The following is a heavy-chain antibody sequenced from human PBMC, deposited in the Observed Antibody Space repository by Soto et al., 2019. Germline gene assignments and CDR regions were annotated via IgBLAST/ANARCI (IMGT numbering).Heavy chain of an antibody. CDR3: ARHTQLSYQNHFDY. V-gene: IGHV5-10-1*01. CDR1: GYSFTSYW. Sequence: GESLKISCKGSGYSFTSYWISWVRQMPGKGLEWMGRIDPSDSYTNYSPSFQGHVTISADKSISTTYLQWSSLKASDTAMYYCARHTQLSYQNHFDYWGQGTLVTVSS. J-gene: IGHJ4*02. CDR2: IDPSDSYT. D-gene: IGHD6-6*01.